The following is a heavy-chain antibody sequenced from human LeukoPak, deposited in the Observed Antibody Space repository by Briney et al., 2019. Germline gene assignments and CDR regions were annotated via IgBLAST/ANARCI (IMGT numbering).Heavy chain of an antibody. J-gene: IGHJ4*02. CDR1: GYTFTGYY. Sequence: ASVKVSCKASGYTFTGYYIHWVRQAPGQALEWMGRINPNSGGTNYAQNFQGRVTMTRDTSISTAYMELSRLRSDDTAVYYCARTYLPYYFDYWGQGTLVTVSS. D-gene: IGHD2-2*02. CDR2: INPNSGGT. CDR3: ARTYLPYYFDY. V-gene: IGHV1-2*06.